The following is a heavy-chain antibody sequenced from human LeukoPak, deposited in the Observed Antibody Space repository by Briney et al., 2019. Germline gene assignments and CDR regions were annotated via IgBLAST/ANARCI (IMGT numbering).Heavy chain of an antibody. J-gene: IGHJ4*02. CDR1: GFTVSSNS. V-gene: IGHV3-53*01. CDR3: ARDYSTRGGYFDY. D-gene: IGHD6-13*01. CDR2: IYSDNT. Sequence: GGSLRLSCTVSGFTVSSNSMSWVRQAPGKGLEWVSFIYSDNTHYSDSVKGRFTISRDNSKNTLYLQMNSLRAEDTAVYYCARDYSTRGGYFDYWGQGTLVTVSS.